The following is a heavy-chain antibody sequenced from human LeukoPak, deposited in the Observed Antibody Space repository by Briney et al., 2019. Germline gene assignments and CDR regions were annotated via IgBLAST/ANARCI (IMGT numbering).Heavy chain of an antibody. Sequence: PGGSLRLSCAASGFTFSSYAMSWVRQAPGKGLEWVSAISGSGGSTYYADSVKGRFTISRDNSKNTLYLQMNSLRAEDTAVYYCARDGPLSSSPHVGSYYYGMDVWGQGTTVTVSS. CDR1: GFTFSSYA. J-gene: IGHJ6*02. D-gene: IGHD6-13*01. CDR2: ISGSGGST. CDR3: ARDGPLSSSPHVGSYYYGMDV. V-gene: IGHV3-23*01.